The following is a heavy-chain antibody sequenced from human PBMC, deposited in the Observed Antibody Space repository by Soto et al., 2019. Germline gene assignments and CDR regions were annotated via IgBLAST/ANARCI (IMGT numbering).Heavy chain of an antibody. CDR1: GFTFSNYD. J-gene: IGHJ6*02. Sequence: GGFLRLSCAASGFTFSNYDMHWVRQVTGKGLEWVSGITTAGDTYYPGSVKGRFTISREKAKNSLYLQMNSLSAGDTAVYYCARELHGGSYGMDVWGQGTTVNVSS. CDR3: ARELHGGSYGMDV. V-gene: IGHV3-13*01. CDR2: ITTAGDT.